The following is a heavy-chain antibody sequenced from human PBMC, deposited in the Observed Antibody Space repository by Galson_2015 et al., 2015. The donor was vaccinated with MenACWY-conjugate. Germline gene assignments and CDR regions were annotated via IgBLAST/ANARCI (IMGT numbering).Heavy chain of an antibody. CDR2: ISSSSSTI. Sequence: SLRLSCAASGFTFSTYSMNWVRQAPGKGLEWVSYISSSSSTIYYADSVKSRFTISRDNAKNSLYLQMNTLRDEDTAVYYCARVPGYSYGYYDCWGQGTLVTVSS. CDR1: GFTFSTYS. D-gene: IGHD5-18*01. J-gene: IGHJ4*02. V-gene: IGHV3-48*02. CDR3: ARVPGYSYGYYDC.